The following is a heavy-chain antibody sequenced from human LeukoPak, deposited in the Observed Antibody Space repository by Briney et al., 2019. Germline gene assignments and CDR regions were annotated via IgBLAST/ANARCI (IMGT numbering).Heavy chain of an antibody. Sequence: GGSLRLSCAASGFTFKTYSMNWVRQAPGKGLEWVSSISGSGSDIYYPDSMKGRFTISRDNAKNSLYLQMTSLRAEDTAVYYCARAQTYYGSGSYLYWGQGTLVTVSS. CDR3: ARAQTYYGSGSYLY. CDR2: ISGSGSDI. D-gene: IGHD3-10*01. V-gene: IGHV3-21*01. J-gene: IGHJ4*02. CDR1: GFTFKTYS.